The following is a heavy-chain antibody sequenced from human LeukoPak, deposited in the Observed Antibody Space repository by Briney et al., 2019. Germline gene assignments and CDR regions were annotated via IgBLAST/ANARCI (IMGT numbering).Heavy chain of an antibody. Sequence: KVSCKASGYTFMSYGIHWVRQAPGQGLEWMGWSGVYNGNTKYAQKFQGRVTMTTDSSTSTAYMELRTLISDDTAVYYCAKGRRVDADDHFDYWGQGTLVTVSS. J-gene: IGHJ4*02. CDR3: AKGRRVDADDHFDY. CDR1: GYTFMSYG. D-gene: IGHD1-1*01. V-gene: IGHV1-18*01. CDR2: SGVYNGNT.